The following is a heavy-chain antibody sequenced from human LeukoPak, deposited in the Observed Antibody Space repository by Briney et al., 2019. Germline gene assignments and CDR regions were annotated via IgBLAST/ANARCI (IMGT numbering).Heavy chain of an antibody. CDR2: IHSSGNT. CDR3: ARDVGKAY. CDR1: GFSISTYY. Sequence: KASETLSLTCTVSGFSISTYYWSWFRQPAGKGLEWIGRIHSSGNTNYNPSLQSRVSLSIDTSQNQFSLRLTSLTAADTAVYFCARDVGKAYWGQGLQAIVSS. D-gene: IGHD4-23*01. V-gene: IGHV4-4*07. J-gene: IGHJ4*02.